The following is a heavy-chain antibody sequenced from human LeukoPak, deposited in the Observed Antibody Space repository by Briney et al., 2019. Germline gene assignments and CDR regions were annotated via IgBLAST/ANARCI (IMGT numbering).Heavy chain of an antibody. CDR2: ISSSGSTI. V-gene: IGHV3-48*03. J-gene: IGHJ6*04. Sequence: GGSLRLSCAASGLTFSSYEMNWVRQAPGKGLEWVSYISSSGSTIYYADSVKGRFTISRDNAKNSLYLQMNSLRAEDTAVYYCARDKARLLWFEELRSYGMDVWGKGTTVTVS. CDR3: ARDKARLLWFEELRSYGMDV. D-gene: IGHD3-10*01. CDR1: GLTFSSYE.